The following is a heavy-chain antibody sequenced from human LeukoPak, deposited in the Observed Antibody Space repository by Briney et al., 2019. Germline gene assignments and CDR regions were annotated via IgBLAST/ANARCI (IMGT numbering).Heavy chain of an antibody. V-gene: IGHV4-59*01. CDR1: GGSISSYY. D-gene: IGHD3-3*01. J-gene: IGHJ4*02. CDR3: ARSPWYYDFWSGYFDY. Sequence: SETLSLTCTVSGGSISSYYWSWIRQPPGKGLEWIGYIYYSGSTNYNPSLKSRVTISVDTSKNQFSLKLSSVTAADTAVYYCARSPWYYDFWSGYFDYWGQGTLVTVSS. CDR2: IYYSGST.